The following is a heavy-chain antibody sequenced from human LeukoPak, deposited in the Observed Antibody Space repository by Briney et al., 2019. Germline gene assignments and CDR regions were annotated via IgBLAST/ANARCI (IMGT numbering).Heavy chain of an antibody. V-gene: IGHV1-58*01. Sequence: SVKVSCKASGFTVTTSAVQWVRQAHGQRPEWIGWVVVGSGDTNFAQKFKERVTITCDMSTTTVYLDLSSLTSEDTAVYYCAAVGADIPVDFWGQGTLVNVSS. D-gene: IGHD2-2*02. J-gene: IGHJ4*02. CDR2: VVVGSGDT. CDR3: AAVGADIPVDF. CDR1: GFTVTTSA.